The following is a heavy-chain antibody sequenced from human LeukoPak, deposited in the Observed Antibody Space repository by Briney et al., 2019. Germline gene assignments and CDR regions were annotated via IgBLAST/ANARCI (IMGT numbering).Heavy chain of an antibody. J-gene: IGHJ4*02. CDR3: ARDLSDGCSGGSCYSGLFDY. Sequence: ASETLSLTCTVSGGSISSGGYYWSWIRQPPGKGLEWIGYIYHSGSTYYNPSLKSRVTISVDTSKNQFSLKLSSVTAADTAVYYCARDLSDGCSGGSCYSGLFDYWGQGTLVTVSS. CDR2: IYHSGST. CDR1: GGSISSGGYY. D-gene: IGHD2-15*01. V-gene: IGHV4-30-2*01.